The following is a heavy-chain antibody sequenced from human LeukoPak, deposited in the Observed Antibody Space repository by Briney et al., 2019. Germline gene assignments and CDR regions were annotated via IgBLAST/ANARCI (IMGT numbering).Heavy chain of an antibody. CDR2: ISSSSSTI. J-gene: IGHJ4*02. CDR1: GFTFSSYS. CDR3: ARDPSGRLRLYYFDY. V-gene: IGHV3-48*02. Sequence: QPGGSLRLSCAASGFTFSSYSMNWVRQAPGKGLEWVSYISSSSSTIYYADSVKGRFTISRDNAKNSLYLQMNSLRDEDTAVYYCARDPSGRLRLYYFDYWGQGTLVTVSS. D-gene: IGHD1-1*01.